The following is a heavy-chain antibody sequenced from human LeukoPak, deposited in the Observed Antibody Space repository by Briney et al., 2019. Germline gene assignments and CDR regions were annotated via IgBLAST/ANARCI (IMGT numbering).Heavy chain of an antibody. J-gene: IGHJ6*02. CDR3: ATLGATEGYYYYGMDV. Sequence: RASVKVSCKVSGYTLTELSMHWVRQAPGKGLEWMGGFDPEDGETIYAQKFQGRVTMTEDTSTDTAYMELSSLRSEDTAVYYCATLGATEGYYYYGMDVWGQGTTVTVSS. CDR1: GYTLTELS. CDR2: FDPEDGET. V-gene: IGHV1-24*01. D-gene: IGHD1-26*01.